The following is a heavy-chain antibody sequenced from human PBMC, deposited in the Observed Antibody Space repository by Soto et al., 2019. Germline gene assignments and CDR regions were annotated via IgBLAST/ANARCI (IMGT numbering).Heavy chain of an antibody. CDR1: GGSISSYY. CDR3: ARQSGYCSSTGCYGGFYYYYYYMDV. D-gene: IGHD2-2*01. CDR2: IYYSGRT. V-gene: IGHV4-59*08. J-gene: IGHJ6*03. Sequence: QVQLQESGPGLVKPSETLSLTCTVSGGSISSYYWSWIRQPPGKGLEWIGYIYYSGRTNYNPSLKSRVTISVDTSKNQFSLKLSSVTAADTAVYYCARQSGYCSSTGCYGGFYYYYYYMDVWGKGTTVTVSS.